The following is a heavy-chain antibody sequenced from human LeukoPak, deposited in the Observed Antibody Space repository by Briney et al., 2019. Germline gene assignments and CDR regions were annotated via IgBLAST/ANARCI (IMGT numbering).Heavy chain of an antibody. Sequence: KASETLSLTCTVSGGSISNYYWSWIRQPPGKGLEWIGYIYSSGSTNYNPSLKSRVTISVDTSKIQFSLKLSSVTAADTAVYYCARLGGRRDSYGYDYWGQGTLVTVSS. CDR2: IYSSGST. J-gene: IGHJ4*02. CDR3: ARLGGRRDSYGYDY. CDR1: GGSISNYY. D-gene: IGHD5-18*01. V-gene: IGHV4-59*08.